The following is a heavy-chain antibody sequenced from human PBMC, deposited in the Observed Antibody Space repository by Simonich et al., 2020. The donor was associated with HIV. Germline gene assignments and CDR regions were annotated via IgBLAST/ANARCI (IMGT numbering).Heavy chain of an antibody. CDR2: LYPGASDT. J-gene: IGHJ4*02. CDR3: ARHGLTHAAAGQSFDY. D-gene: IGHD6-13*01. Sequence: EVQLVQSGAEVKKPGESLKISCKGSGYSFTNYWIGWVRQMPGKGLEWMEILYPGASDTRYSPSFQGQVTISADKSISTAYLQWSSLKASDTAMYYCARHGLTHAAAGQSFDYWGQGTLVTVSS. V-gene: IGHV5-51*01. CDR1: GYSFTNYW.